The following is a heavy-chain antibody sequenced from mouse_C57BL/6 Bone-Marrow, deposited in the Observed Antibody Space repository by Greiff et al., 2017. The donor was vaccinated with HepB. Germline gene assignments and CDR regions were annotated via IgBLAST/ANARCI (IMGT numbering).Heavy chain of an antibody. Sequence: QVQLQQSGAELARPGASVKLSCKASGYTFTSYGISWVKQRTGQGLEWIGEIYPRSGNTYYNEKFKGKATLTADKSSSTAYMELRSLTSEDSAVYFCARDCLFFYYYGSSLTGGYYFDYWGQGTTLTVSS. J-gene: IGHJ2*01. V-gene: IGHV1-81*01. CDR3: ARDCLFFYYYGSSLTGGYYFDY. CDR1: GYTFTSYG. CDR2: IYPRSGNT. D-gene: IGHD1-1*01.